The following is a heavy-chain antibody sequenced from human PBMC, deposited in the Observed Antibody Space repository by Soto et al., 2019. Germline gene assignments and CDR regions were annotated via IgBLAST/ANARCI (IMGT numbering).Heavy chain of an antibody. J-gene: IGHJ4*02. D-gene: IGHD3-10*01. CDR3: ANDHFGSGTYYSLIDS. V-gene: IGHV3-23*01. CDR1: GFTFSSFA. CDR2: ISGSGDTT. Sequence: GGSLRLSCAASGFTFSSFAMSWVRQTPGKGLVWVSAISGSGDTTYYADSVKGRFTISRDNSKNTLSLQMNSLSVDDTAVYYCANDHFGSGTYYSLIDSWGQGTLVTVSS.